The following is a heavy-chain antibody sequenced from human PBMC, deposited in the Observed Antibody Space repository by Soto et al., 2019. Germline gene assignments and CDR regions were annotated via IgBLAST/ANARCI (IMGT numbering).Heavy chain of an antibody. CDR3: TGGPPNWGFDS. Sequence: ASVKVSCNASGYTFTSYDINWVRQTAGQGLEWMGWMSPKTANTGYAQKFQDRVTMTRSTSISTAYMELSSLTSEDTAVYYCTGGPPNWGFDSWGQGTPVTVPQ. D-gene: IGHD7-27*01. J-gene: IGHJ5*01. V-gene: IGHV1-8*01. CDR1: GYTFTSYD. CDR2: MSPKTANT.